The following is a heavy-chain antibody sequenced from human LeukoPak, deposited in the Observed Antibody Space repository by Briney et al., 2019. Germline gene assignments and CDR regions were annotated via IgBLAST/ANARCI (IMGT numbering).Heavy chain of an antibody. CDR3: ARGMGSGYLNPVDY. CDR2: ISYDGSNK. V-gene: IGHV3-30-3*01. J-gene: IGHJ4*02. D-gene: IGHD3-22*01. Sequence: GGSLRLSCAASGFTFSNYAMHWVRQPPGKGLEWVALISYDGSNKYYADSVKGRFTISKDNSKSTLYLQMNSLRAEDTAVYYCARGMGSGYLNPVDYWGQGTLVTVSS. CDR1: GFTFSNYA.